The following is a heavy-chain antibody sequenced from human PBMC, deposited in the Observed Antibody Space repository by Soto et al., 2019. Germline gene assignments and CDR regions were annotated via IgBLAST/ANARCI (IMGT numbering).Heavy chain of an antibody. Sequence: GGSLRLSCAASGFTVSSNYMSWVRQAPGKGLEWVSVIYSGGSTYYADSVKGRFTISRDNSKNTLYLQMNSLRAEDTAVYYCARTQYYDFWSGPNWFDPWGQGTLVTVSS. D-gene: IGHD3-3*01. CDR3: ARTQYYDFWSGPNWFDP. J-gene: IGHJ5*02. CDR2: IYSGGST. CDR1: GFTVSSNY. V-gene: IGHV3-66*01.